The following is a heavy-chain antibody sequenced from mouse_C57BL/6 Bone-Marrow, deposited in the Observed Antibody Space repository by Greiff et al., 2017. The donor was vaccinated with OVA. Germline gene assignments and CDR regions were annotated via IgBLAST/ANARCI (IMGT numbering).Heavy chain of an antibody. CDR2: IYPSDSET. Sequence: QVQLQQPGAELVRPGSSVKLSCKASGYTFTSYWMDWVKQRPGQGLEWIGNIYPSDSETHYNQKFKDKATLTVDKSSSTAYMPLSSLTSEDSAVYYCASSYGYLAYWGQGTLVTVSA. V-gene: IGHV1-61*01. CDR1: GYTFTSYW. J-gene: IGHJ3*01. CDR3: ASSYGYLAY. D-gene: IGHD2-2*01.